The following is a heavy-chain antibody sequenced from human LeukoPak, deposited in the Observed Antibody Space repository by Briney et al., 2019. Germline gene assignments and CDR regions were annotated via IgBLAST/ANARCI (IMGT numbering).Heavy chain of an antibody. D-gene: IGHD2-15*01. CDR1: GFTFSSYA. CDR2: ISFDGSDK. J-gene: IGHJ4*02. Sequence: PGGSLRLSCAASGFTFSSYAMHWVRQAPGKGLEWVALISFDGSDKYYADSVKGRFTISRDNSKNTLYLQMDSLRAEDTAIYYCTRKTPGRAPFDYWGQGTLVTVSS. V-gene: IGHV3-30*04. CDR3: TRKTPGRAPFDY.